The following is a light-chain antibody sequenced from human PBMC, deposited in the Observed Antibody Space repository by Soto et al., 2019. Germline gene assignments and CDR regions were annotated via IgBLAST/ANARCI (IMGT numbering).Light chain of an antibody. Sequence: EIVVTQSPDTLSLSRGEIATLSCRASQSANSNYLVWYQQIPGQAPRPLVYGASSRVPGIPDSFSGSGSGTDFTLIISRLESEDFAVYYCQQYGSFPWTFGQGTEV. CDR1: QSANSNY. CDR2: GAS. V-gene: IGKV3-20*01. J-gene: IGKJ1*01. CDR3: QQYGSFPWT.